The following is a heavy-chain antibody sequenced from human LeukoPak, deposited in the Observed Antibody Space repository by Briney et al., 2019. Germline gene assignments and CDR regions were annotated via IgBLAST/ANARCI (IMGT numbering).Heavy chain of an antibody. CDR3: AKSDCGTIGCKLLNY. Sequence: GGSLRLSCAASGFSFNNYAMSWVRQAPGKGLEWVSAISGGGDATKYADSVKGRFTISRDNSKNTLSLQMNSLRAEDTAPYYCAKSDCGTIGCKLLNYWGQGTLVTVSS. CDR2: ISGGGDAT. CDR1: GFSFNNYA. D-gene: IGHD2-21*01. V-gene: IGHV3-23*01. J-gene: IGHJ4*02.